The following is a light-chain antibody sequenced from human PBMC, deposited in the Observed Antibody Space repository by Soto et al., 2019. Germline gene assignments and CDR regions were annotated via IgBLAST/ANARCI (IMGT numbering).Light chain of an antibody. Sequence: EIVLTQSPGALSVAPGETLSLSCRASEAINNNFVAWYQQRPGQVPRLLMYGASIRVSGVPDRISGRRSGTGSILNIARVEPEDSAVYFCQQYHLSPLTFGGGTQV. J-gene: IGKJ4*01. CDR1: EAINNNF. CDR3: QQYHLSPLT. CDR2: GAS. V-gene: IGKV3-20*01.